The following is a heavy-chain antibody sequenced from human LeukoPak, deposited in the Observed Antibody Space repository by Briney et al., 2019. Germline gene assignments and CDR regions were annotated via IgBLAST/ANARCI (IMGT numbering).Heavy chain of an antibody. Sequence: GGSLRLSCAASGFTFSSHAMNWVRQAPGKGLEWVSTVSTSGATTYYADSVRGRFTISRDNFKNTVYLQMNSLRAEDTAVYYCARAVGYSYGFGGQFDYWGQGTLVTVSS. V-gene: IGHV3-23*01. J-gene: IGHJ4*02. D-gene: IGHD5-18*01. CDR1: GFTFSSHA. CDR3: ARAVGYSYGFGGQFDY. CDR2: VSTSGATT.